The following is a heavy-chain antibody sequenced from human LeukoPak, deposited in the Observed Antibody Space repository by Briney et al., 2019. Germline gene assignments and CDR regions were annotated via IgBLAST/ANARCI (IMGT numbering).Heavy chain of an antibody. CDR1: GFTFSSYG. Sequence: PGGSLRLSCAASGFTFSSYGMHWVRQAPGKGLEWVSSISGSGTYIYYADSLKGRFTISRDNAKNSLYLQMNSLRAEDTAVYYCARDVFSGIDYWGQGTLVTVSS. CDR2: ISGSGTYI. V-gene: IGHV3-21*01. D-gene: IGHD3-10*01. J-gene: IGHJ4*02. CDR3: ARDVFSGIDY.